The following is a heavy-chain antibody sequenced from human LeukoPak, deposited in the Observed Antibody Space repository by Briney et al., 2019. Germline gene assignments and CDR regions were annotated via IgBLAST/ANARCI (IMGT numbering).Heavy chain of an antibody. V-gene: IGHV4-59*01. CDR3: AREVGYCSGGSCCSYFDD. J-gene: IGHJ4*02. D-gene: IGHD2-15*01. CDR2: IYYSGST. Sequence: SETLSLTCTVSGGSISSYYWSWIRQPPGKGLEWIGYIYYSGSTNYNASLTNRVTISVDTSKNQFSLKLSSVTTADTAVYYCAREVGYCSGGSCCSYFDDWGQGTLVTVSS. CDR1: GGSISSYY.